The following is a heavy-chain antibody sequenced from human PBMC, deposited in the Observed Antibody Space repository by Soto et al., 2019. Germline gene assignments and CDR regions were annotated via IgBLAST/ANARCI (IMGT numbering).Heavy chain of an antibody. CDR1: GGTFSSYT. CDR3: ARGYYYDRSDALYY. V-gene: IGHV1-69*02. D-gene: IGHD3-22*01. J-gene: IGHJ4*02. Sequence: QVQLVQSGAEVKKPGSSVKVSCKASGGTFSSYTISWVRQAPGQGLEWMGRIIPILGIANYAQKFQGRVTITADKSTSTAYMVLSSLRSEDTAVYYCARGYYYDRSDALYYWGQGTLVTVSS. CDR2: IIPILGIA.